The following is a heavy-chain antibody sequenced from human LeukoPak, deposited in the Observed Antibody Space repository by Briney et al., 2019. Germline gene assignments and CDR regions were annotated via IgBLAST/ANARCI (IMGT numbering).Heavy chain of an antibody. Sequence: SVKVSCKASGGTFSSYAISWVRQAPGQGLEWMGGIIPIFGTANYAQRFQGRVTITTDESTSTAYMELIRRRSTDTAAYYCAGECPDGYNVMALGRAFDSWGQGTMVTVSS. J-gene: IGHJ3*02. CDR1: GGTFSSYA. CDR3: AGECPDGYNVMALGRAFDS. CDR2: IIPIFGTA. V-gene: IGHV1-69*05. D-gene: IGHD5-24*01.